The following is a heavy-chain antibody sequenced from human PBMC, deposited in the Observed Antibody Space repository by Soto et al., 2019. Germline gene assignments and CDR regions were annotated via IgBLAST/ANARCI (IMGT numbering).Heavy chain of an antibody. CDR1: GGSISGYY. CDR2: IYSDGTT. CDR3: ARDRGYRSGSFGS. D-gene: IGHD5-18*01. V-gene: IGHV4-4*07. Sequence: PSETLSLTCIVSGGSISGYYWSWIRQPAGEELEWIGRIYSDGTTNYNPSLKGRGTMSVDTSKKQISLKLTSVTAADTAMYYCARDRGYRSGSFGSWGQGGLVTVSS. J-gene: IGHJ5*02.